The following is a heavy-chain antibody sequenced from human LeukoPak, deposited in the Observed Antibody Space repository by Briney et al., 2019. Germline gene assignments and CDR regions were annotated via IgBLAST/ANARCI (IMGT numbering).Heavy chain of an antibody. J-gene: IGHJ4*02. CDR1: GGSISSSNW. Sequence: SGTLSLTCAVSGGSISSSNWWSWIRQPPGKGLEWIGEIYHSGSTNYNPSLKSRVTISVDKSKTQFSLKLSSVTAADTPVYYCARDRGAAAGLDFDYWGQGTLVTVSS. CDR2: IYHSGST. CDR3: ARDRGAAAGLDFDY. V-gene: IGHV4-4*02. D-gene: IGHD6-13*01.